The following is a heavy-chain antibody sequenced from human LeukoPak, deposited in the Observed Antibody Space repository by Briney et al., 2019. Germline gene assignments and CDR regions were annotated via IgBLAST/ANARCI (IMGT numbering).Heavy chain of an antibody. CDR2: ISWNSGSI. J-gene: IGHJ4*02. V-gene: IGHV3-9*01. Sequence: PGGSLRLSYAASGFTFDDYAMHWVRQAPGKGLEWVSGISWNSGSIGYADSVKGRFTISRDNAKNSLYLQMNSLRAEDTALYYCAKAIAARPQHYFDYWGQGTLVTVSS. D-gene: IGHD6-6*01. CDR1: GFTFDDYA. CDR3: AKAIAARPQHYFDY.